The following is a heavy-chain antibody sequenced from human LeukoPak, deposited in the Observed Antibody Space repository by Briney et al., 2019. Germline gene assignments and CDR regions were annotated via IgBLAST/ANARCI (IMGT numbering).Heavy chain of an antibody. J-gene: IGHJ3*02. D-gene: IGHD6-13*01. CDR1: GGSISSYY. CDR3: ARDPVAAAGNDPFDI. Sequence: PSETLSLTCTVSGGSISSYYWSWIRQPAGKGLEWIGRIYTSGSTNYNPSLKSRVTMSVDTSKNQFSLKLSSVTAADTAVYYCARDPVAAAGNDPFDIWGQGTMVTVSS. CDR2: IYTSGST. V-gene: IGHV4-4*07.